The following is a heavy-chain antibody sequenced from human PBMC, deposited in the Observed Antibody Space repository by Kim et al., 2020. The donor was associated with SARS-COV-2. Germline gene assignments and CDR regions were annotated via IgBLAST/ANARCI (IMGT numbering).Heavy chain of an antibody. CDR1: GGSFSGYY. V-gene: IGHV4-34*01. D-gene: IGHD6-13*01. CDR3: AGINSSWYELQGGY. Sequence: SETLSLTCAVYGGSFSGYYWSWIRQPPGKGLEWIGEINHSGSTNYNPSLKSRVTISVDTSKNQFSLKLSSVTAADTAVYYCAGINSSWYELQGGYWGQGTLVTVSS. J-gene: IGHJ4*02. CDR2: INHSGST.